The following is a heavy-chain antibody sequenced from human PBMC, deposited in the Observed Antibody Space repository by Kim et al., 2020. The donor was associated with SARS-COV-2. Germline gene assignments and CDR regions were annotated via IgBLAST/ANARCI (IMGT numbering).Heavy chain of an antibody. D-gene: IGHD6-13*01. CDR2: ISYDGSNK. CDR1: GFTFSSYA. CDR3: ARDRGGLGIAAAEGEYYYYGMDV. Sequence: GGSLRLSCAASGFTFSSYAMHWVRQAPGKGLEWVAVISYDGSNKYYADSVKGRFTISRDNSKNTLYLQMNSLRAEDTAVYYCARDRGGLGIAAAEGEYYYYGMDVWGQGTTVTVSS. J-gene: IGHJ6*02. V-gene: IGHV3-30*04.